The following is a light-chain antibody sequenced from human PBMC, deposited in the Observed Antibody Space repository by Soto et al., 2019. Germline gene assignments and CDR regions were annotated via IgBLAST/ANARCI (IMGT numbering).Light chain of an antibody. V-gene: IGLV2-8*01. J-gene: IGLJ2*01. CDR2: EVS. CDR3: SSYAGSNNLV. CDR1: SSDVGGYKY. Sequence: QSALTQPPSASGSPGQSVTISCTGNSSDVGGYKYVSWYQQHPGKAPKLMIYEVSKRPSGVPDRFSGSKSGNTASLTVSGLQAEDEADYYCSSYAGSNNLVFGGGTKLTVL.